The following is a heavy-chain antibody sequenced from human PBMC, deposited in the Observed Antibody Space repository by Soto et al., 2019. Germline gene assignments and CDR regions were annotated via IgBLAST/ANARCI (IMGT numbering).Heavy chain of an antibody. V-gene: IGHV4-59*01. CDR1: GGSISSYY. D-gene: IGHD6-6*01. J-gene: IGHJ5*02. CDR3: ASVAARPTFNWFDP. Sequence: QVQLQESGPGLVKPSETLSLTCTVSGGSISSYYWSWIRQPPGKGLEWIGYIYYSGSTNYNPSLKSRVTISVDTSKNQFSLKLSSVTAADTAVYYCASVAARPTFNWFDPWGQGTLVTVSS. CDR2: IYYSGST.